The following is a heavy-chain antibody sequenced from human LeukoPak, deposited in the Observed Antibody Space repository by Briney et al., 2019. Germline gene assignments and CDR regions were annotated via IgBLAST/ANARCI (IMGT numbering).Heavy chain of an antibody. CDR1: GFTFSSYA. D-gene: IGHD1-26*01. J-gene: IGHJ4*02. CDR2: ISGSGGST. Sequence: PGGSLRLSCAASGFTFSSYAMSWVRQAPGKGLEWVSAISGSGGSTYYADSVKGRFTISRDNSKNTLYLQMNSLRAEDTAVYYCAKDRSGSGSYSVFDYWGQGTLVTVSS. V-gene: IGHV3-23*01. CDR3: AKDRSGSGSYSVFDY.